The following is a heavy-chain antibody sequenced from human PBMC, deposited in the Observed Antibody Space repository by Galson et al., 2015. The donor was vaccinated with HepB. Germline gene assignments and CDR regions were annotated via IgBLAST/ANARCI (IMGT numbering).Heavy chain of an antibody. CDR2: IVVGSGNT. J-gene: IGHJ4*02. V-gene: IGHV1-58*01. D-gene: IGHD5-18*01. CDR1: GFTFTSSA. Sequence: SVKVSCKASGFTFTSSAVQWVRQARGQRLEWIGWIVVGSGNTNYAQKFQERVTITRDMSTSTAYMELSSLRSEDTAVYYCAADLPAGTAMVLGWGQGTLVTVSS. CDR3: AADLPAGTAMVLG.